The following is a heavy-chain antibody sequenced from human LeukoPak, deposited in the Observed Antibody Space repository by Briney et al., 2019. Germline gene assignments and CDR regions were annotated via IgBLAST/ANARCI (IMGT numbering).Heavy chain of an antibody. CDR1: GYTFTNYD. D-gene: IGHD2-21*02. V-gene: IGHV1-8*02. J-gene: IGHJ4*02. CDR3: ARGTRLVVTATLYYFDY. Sequence: ASVKVSCKASGYTFTNYDINWVRQATGQGLEWMGWMNPNSGNTGYAQKFQGRVTMTRNTSISTAYMELSSLRSEDTAVYYCARGTRLVVTATLYYFDYWGQGTLVTVSS. CDR2: MNPNSGNT.